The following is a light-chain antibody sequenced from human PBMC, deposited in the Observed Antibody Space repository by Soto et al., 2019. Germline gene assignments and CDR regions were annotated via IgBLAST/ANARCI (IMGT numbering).Light chain of an antibody. CDR2: KAS. J-gene: IGKJ4*01. CDR1: QSISSW. V-gene: IGKV1-5*03. Sequence: DIQMTQSPSTLSASVVARVTITCRASQSISSWLAWYQQKPGKAPKLLIYKASSLESGVPSTFSGSGSGTEFTLTISSLQPDDFATYYCQQHNSYSPLTFGGGTKVDIK. CDR3: QQHNSYSPLT.